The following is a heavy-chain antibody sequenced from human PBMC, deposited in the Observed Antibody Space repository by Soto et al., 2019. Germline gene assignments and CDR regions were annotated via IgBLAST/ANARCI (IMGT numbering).Heavy chain of an antibody. V-gene: IGHV3-73*01. CDR2: IRNKPNKYAT. J-gene: IGHJ4*02. D-gene: IGHD3-9*01. Sequence: GGSLRLSCVASGFTFSVSTILWVRQASGKGLEWVGHIRNKPNKYATAYAASVKDRFTVSREDSKNTAYLQMSGLRTEDTAVYYCTRHFDGAAYTGSYWGQGVLVTVSS. CDR3: TRHFDGAAYTGSY. CDR1: GFTFSVST.